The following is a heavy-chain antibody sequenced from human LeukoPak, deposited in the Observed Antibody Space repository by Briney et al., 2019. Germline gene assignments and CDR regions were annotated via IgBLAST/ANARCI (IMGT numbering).Heavy chain of an antibody. CDR1: GYTFTGYY. D-gene: IGHD2-15*01. Sequence: ASVKVSCKASGYTFTGYYMHWVRQAPGQGLEWMGIINPSGGSTSYAQKFQGRVTMTRDTSTSTVYMELSSLRSEDTAVYYCARDFCSGGSCYIEFDYWGQGTLVTVSS. CDR3: ARDFCSGGSCYIEFDY. CDR2: INPSGGST. V-gene: IGHV1-46*01. J-gene: IGHJ4*02.